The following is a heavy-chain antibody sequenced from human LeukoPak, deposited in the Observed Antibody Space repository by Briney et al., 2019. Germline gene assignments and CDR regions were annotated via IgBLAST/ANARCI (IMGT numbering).Heavy chain of an antibody. CDR2: IYYGGST. CDR1: GGSISSSSYY. V-gene: IGHV4-39*01. CDR3: ARTITMVREAPLDFDY. D-gene: IGHD3-10*01. J-gene: IGHJ4*02. Sequence: SETLSLTCSVSGGSISSSSYYWGWIRQPPGKGLEWIGSIYYGGSTYYNPSLKSRVTVSVDTSKNQFSLKLSSVTAADTAVYYCARTITMVREAPLDFDYWGQGTLVTVSS.